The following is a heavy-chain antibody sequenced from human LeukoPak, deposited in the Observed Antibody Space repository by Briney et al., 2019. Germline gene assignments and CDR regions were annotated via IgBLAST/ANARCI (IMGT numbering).Heavy chain of an antibody. J-gene: IGHJ6*03. CDR3: AKDKGDFWSGYPMDV. V-gene: IGHV3-9*03. Sequence: GGSLRLSCAASGFSFDDYAMHWVRQAPGKGLEWVSGINWNSAKIGYADSVKGRFKISRDNAKNTLYLQMNSLRAEDMALYYCAKDKGDFWSGYPMDVWGKGTTVTVSS. CDR2: INWNSAKI. CDR1: GFSFDDYA. D-gene: IGHD3-3*01.